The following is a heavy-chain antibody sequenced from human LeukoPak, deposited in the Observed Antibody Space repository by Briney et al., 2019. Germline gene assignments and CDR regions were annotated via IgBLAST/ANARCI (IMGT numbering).Heavy chain of an antibody. J-gene: IGHJ4*02. CDR1: GGSFSGYY. D-gene: IGHD6-13*01. Sequence: SETLSLTCAVYGGSFSGYYWSWIRQPPGKGLEWIGEINHSGSTNYNPSLKSRVTMSVDTSKNQFSLKLSSVTAADTAVYYGAREGLVHGIVAAAGLFDYWGQGTLVTVSS. CDR3: AREGLVHGIVAAAGLFDY. V-gene: IGHV4-34*01. CDR2: INHSGST.